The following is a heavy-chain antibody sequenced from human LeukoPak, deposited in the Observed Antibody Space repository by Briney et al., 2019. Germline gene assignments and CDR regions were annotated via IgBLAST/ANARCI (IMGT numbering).Heavy chain of an antibody. V-gene: IGHV1-2*02. D-gene: IGHD3-9*01. CDR2: INPNSGGT. J-gene: IGHJ4*02. CDR1: GYTFTGYY. CDR3: ARSPHILTGENFDY. Sequence: VASVKVSCTASGYTFTGYYMHWVRQAPGQGLEWMGWINPNSGGTNYAQKFQGRVTMTRDTSISTAYMELSRLRSDDTAVYYCARSPHILTGENFDYWGQGTLVTVSS.